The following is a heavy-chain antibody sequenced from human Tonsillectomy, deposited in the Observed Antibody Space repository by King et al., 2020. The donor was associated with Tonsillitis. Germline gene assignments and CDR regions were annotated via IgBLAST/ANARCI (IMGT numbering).Heavy chain of an antibody. CDR2: LSYDGKNK. V-gene: IGHV3-30*04. D-gene: IGHD2-2*02. Sequence: VQLVESGGGVVQPGTSLRLSCEVSAFTFRTYVLDWVRQAPGKGLEWVAVLSYDGKNKVYAESVKGRFHISRDNSKNTLFMQLNSLRPEDTAVYYCAVRRDCSDSNCYNAFYIWGQGTMVTVSS. CDR3: AVRRDCSDSNCYNAFYI. J-gene: IGHJ3*02. CDR1: AFTFRTYV.